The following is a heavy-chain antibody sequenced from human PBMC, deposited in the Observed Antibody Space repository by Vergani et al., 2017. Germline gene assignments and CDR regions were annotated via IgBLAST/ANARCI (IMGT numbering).Heavy chain of an antibody. D-gene: IGHD4-17*01. CDR3: ARDYGDGGGPDFDY. V-gene: IGHV4-34*01. J-gene: IGHJ4*02. Sequence: QVQLQQWGAGLLKPSETLSLTCAVYGGSFSGYYWSWIRQPPGKGLEWIGEINHSGSTNYNPSLKSRVTISVDTSKNQFSLKLSSVTAADTAVYYCARDYGDGGGPDFDYWGQGTLVTVSS. CDR1: GGSFSGYY. CDR2: INHSGST.